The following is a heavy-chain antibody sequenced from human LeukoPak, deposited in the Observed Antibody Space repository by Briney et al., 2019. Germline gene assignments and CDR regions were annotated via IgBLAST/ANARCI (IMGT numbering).Heavy chain of an antibody. J-gene: IGHJ4*02. CDR1: GFTFSSYS. Sequence: GGSLRLSCAASGFTFSSYSMNWVRQAPGKGLEWVSSISSSSGYIYYADSVKGRFTISRDNAKNSLYLQMNSLRAEDTAVYYCASTIVGATTIDYWGQGTLVTVSS. D-gene: IGHD1-26*01. V-gene: IGHV3-21*01. CDR2: ISSSSGYI. CDR3: ASTIVGATTIDY.